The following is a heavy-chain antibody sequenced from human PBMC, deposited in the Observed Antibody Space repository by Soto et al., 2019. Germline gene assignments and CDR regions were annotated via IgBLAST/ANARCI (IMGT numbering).Heavy chain of an antibody. V-gene: IGHV1-18*01. CDR3: ARDYYDSSGQAFDY. Sequence: VASVKVSCKASGYTFTSYGISWLRQSPGQGLEWMGWISAYNGNTNYAQKLQGRVTMTTDTSTSTAYMELRSLRSDDTAVYYCARDYYDSSGQAFDYWGQGTLVTVSS. D-gene: IGHD3-22*01. CDR1: GYTFTSYG. CDR2: ISAYNGNT. J-gene: IGHJ4*02.